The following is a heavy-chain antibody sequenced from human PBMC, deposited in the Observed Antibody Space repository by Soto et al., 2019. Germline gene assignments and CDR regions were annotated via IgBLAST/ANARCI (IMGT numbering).Heavy chain of an antibody. D-gene: IGHD6-13*01. CDR2: ISYDGSKK. J-gene: IGHJ6*03. Sequence: QVQLVESGGGVVQPGRSLRLSCAASGFTFSSYGMHWVRQAPGKGLDWVAVISYDGSKKYYADSVKGRFTISRDNSKNTLTLQINSLRAEDTAVYYCAKARGRSWAKMTPSVDYYMEVWVKGPKVIVSS. CDR1: GFTFSSYG. V-gene: IGHV3-30*18. CDR3: AKARGRSWAKMTPSVDYYMEV.